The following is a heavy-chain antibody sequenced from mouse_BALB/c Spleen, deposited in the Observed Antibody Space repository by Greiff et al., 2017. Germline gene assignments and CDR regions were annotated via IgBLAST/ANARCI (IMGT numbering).Heavy chain of an antibody. CDR2: ISSGSSTI. Sequence: EVMLVESGGGLVQPGGSRKLSCAASGFTFSSFGMHWVRQAPEKGLEWVAYISSGSSTIYYADTVKGRFTISRDNPKNTLFLQMTSLRSEDTAMYYCARYYGREPWYFDVWGAGTTVTVSS. D-gene: IGHD1-1*01. CDR1: GFTFSSFG. CDR3: ARYYGREPWYFDV. V-gene: IGHV5-17*02. J-gene: IGHJ1*01.